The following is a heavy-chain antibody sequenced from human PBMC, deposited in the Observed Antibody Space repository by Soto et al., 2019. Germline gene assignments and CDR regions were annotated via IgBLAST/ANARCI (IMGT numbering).Heavy chain of an antibody. CDR3: AKDLTTYYYDSSGYHEQHSFDY. Sequence: QTGGSLRLSCAAPGFTFSSYAMSWARQAPGKGLEWVSAISGSGGSTYYAASVKGRFTISRDNPKNTLYLQMNSLRAEDTAVYYRAKDLTTYYYDSSGYHEQHSFDYWGQGTLVTVSS. CDR1: GFTFSSYA. V-gene: IGHV3-23*01. D-gene: IGHD3-22*01. J-gene: IGHJ4*02. CDR2: ISGSGGST.